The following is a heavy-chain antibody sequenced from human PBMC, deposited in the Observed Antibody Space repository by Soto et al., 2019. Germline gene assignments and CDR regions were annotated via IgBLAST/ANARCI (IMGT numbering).Heavy chain of an antibody. CDR1: GGSISSSSYY. CDR2: VNHSGST. Sequence: ETLSLTCTVSGGSISSSSYYWAWVRQPPGKGLEWIGEVNHSGSTNYNPSLKSRVTISVDTSKNQFSLKLSSVTAADTAVYYCARALFYCSGGSRYGNWFDPWGQGTLVTVSS. J-gene: IGHJ5*02. D-gene: IGHD2-15*01. CDR3: ARALFYCSGGSRYGNWFDP. V-gene: IGHV4-39*07.